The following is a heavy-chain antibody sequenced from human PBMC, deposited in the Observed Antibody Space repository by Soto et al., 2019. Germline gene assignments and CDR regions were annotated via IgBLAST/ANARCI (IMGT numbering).Heavy chain of an antibody. J-gene: IGHJ5*02. CDR3: AAELYSGYEKEFDP. CDR2: INPSSGNR. V-gene: IGHV1-2*02. CDR1: GYTFTGYY. Sequence: ASVKVSCKASGYTFTGYYMHWVRQAPGQGLEWMGWINPSSGNRNYAQKFQERVTITRDMSTSTAYMELSSLRSEDTAVYYCAAELYSGYEKEFDPWGQGTLVTVSS. D-gene: IGHD5-12*01.